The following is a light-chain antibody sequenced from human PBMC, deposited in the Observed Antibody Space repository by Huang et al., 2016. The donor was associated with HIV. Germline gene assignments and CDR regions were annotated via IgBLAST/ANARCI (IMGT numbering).Light chain of an antibody. CDR2: GGS. J-gene: IGKJ1*01. V-gene: IGKV3-15*01. CDR3: QQYQVWPPAT. Sequence: EIVMTQSPATLSLSPGERATLSCRASQRIGTNLAWYQQNHGQAPRLLIYGGSTRASGIPDRCSGSGSGTEFTLTIYSLQAEDFAVYYCQQYQVWPPATFGQGTRVEIK. CDR1: QRIGTN.